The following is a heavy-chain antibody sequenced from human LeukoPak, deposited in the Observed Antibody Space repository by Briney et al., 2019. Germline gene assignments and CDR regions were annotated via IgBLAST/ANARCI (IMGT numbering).Heavy chain of an antibody. J-gene: IGHJ6*02. CDR1: GGTFSSYA. Sequence: SVKVSCKASGGTFSSYAVSWVRQAPGQGLEWMGGIIPIFGTANYAQKFQGRVTITADESTSTAYMELSSLRSEDTAVYYCARSRGSSWSRVGYYYYGMDVWGQGTTVTVSS. V-gene: IGHV1-69*13. D-gene: IGHD6-13*01. CDR3: ARSRGSSWSRVGYYYYGMDV. CDR2: IIPIFGTA.